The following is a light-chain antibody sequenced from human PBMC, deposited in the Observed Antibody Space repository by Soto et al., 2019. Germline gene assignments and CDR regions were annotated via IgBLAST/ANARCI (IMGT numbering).Light chain of an antibody. CDR2: SNN. J-gene: IGLJ2*01. Sequence: QSALTQPPSASGTPGQRVTISCSGSSSNIGSNTVNWYQQLSGTAPKFLIYSNNQRPSGVPDRFSGSKSGTSASLAISGLQSEYEADYYCAAWDDSLNGFVVFGGGTKLPVL. CDR3: AAWDDSLNGFVV. CDR1: SSNIGSNT. V-gene: IGLV1-44*01.